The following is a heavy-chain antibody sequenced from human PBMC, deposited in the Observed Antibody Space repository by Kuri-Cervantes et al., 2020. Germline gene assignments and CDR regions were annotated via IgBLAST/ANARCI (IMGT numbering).Heavy chain of an antibody. CDR1: GYTFTSYY. V-gene: IGHV5-51*01. CDR2: IYPGDSDT. Sequence: KVSCKASGYTFTSYYMHWVRQMPGKGLEWMGIIYPGDSDTRYSPSFQGQVTISADKSISTAYLQWSSLKASDTAMYYCARHDVGALGYSCDYWGQGTLVTVSS. D-gene: IGHD6-13*01. CDR3: ARHDVGALGYSCDY. J-gene: IGHJ4*02.